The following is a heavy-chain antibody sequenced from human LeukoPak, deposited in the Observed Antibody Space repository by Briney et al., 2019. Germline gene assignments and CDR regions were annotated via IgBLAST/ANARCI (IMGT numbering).Heavy chain of an antibody. J-gene: IGHJ5*02. D-gene: IGHD1-26*01. CDR3: ARGNSGSYSQDWFDP. CDR1: GFTLSSYW. Sequence: GGSLRLSCAASGFTLSSYWMHWVRQAPGKGLVWVSHINSEGSRTNCADSVKGRFTISRDNAKNTLYLQMNSLRAEDTAVYYCARGNSGSYSQDWFDPWGQGTLVTVSS. CDR2: INSEGSRT. V-gene: IGHV3-74*01.